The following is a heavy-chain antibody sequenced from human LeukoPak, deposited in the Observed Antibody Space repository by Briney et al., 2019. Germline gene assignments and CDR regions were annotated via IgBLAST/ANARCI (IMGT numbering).Heavy chain of an antibody. D-gene: IGHD4/OR15-4a*01. CDR2: ISSSSMTV. J-gene: IGHJ4*02. CDR3: ARRAGAYSHPYDY. CDR1: GFTFSAYS. Sequence: PGGSLRLSCAASGFTFSAYSMTWVRQAPGKGLEWLSYISSSSMTVYYADSVKGRFTISRDNGKNSLFLQMNSLRAEDTAVYYCARRAGAYSHPYDYWGQGTLVTVSS. V-gene: IGHV3-48*01.